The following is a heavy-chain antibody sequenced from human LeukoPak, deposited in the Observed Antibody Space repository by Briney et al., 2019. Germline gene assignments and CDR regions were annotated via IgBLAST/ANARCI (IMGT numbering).Heavy chain of an antibody. J-gene: IGHJ4*02. D-gene: IGHD2-2*01. CDR1: GFSVSGNY. CDR3: ARDQGEGYCSSTNCYERLDF. Sequence: GGSLRLSCAASGFSVSGNYMSWVRQAPGKGLEWVSVIYSGSTTYYADSVKGRFTISRDNANNALSLQMNSLRAEDTAVYYCARDQGEGYCSSTNCYERLDFWGQGTLVTVSA. CDR2: IYSGSTT. V-gene: IGHV3-66*01.